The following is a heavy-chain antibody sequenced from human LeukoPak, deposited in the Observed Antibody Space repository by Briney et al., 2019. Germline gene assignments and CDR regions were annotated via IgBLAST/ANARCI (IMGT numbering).Heavy chain of an antibody. D-gene: IGHD1-26*01. J-gene: IGHJ4*02. CDR3: ARTDRSGTYYALDF. CDR1: GYTFSNYG. V-gene: IGHV1-18*01. Sequence: ASLKVSCKASGYTFSNYGISWARQAPGQGLEWMGWISAYSGNSIYAQRLQDRVTMTTDTSTSTAYMELRSLRSDDTAVYFCARTDRSGTYYALDFWGQGTLVTVSS. CDR2: ISAYSGNS.